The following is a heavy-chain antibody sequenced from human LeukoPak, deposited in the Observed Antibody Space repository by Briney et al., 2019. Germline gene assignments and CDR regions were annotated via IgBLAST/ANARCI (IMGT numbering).Heavy chain of an antibody. CDR3: ARGRAGQWLFPYYYYYYMDV. V-gene: IGHV1-8*02. CDR2: MSAYNGNT. J-gene: IGHJ6*03. Sequence: GASVKVSCKASGYTFTSYGISWVRQAPGQGLEWMGWMSAYNGNTHYAQKFQGRVTMTRNTSISTAYMELSSLRSEDTAVYYCARGRAGQWLFPYYYYYYMDVWGKGTTVTISS. D-gene: IGHD6-19*01. CDR1: GYTFTSYG.